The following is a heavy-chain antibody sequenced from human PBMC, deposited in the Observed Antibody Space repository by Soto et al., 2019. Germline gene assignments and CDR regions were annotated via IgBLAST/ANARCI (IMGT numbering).Heavy chain of an antibody. D-gene: IGHD6-19*01. V-gene: IGHV3-23*01. CDR2: ISGSGDST. Sequence: EVQLLESGGGLVQPGGSLRLSCAASGFTFSTYAMNWVRQAPGKGLEWVSGISGSGDSTYYADSVKGRFTVSRDNSKNTLYLQMNCLRAEDTAVFYCAKERSSGWSLDYWGQGTLGTVSS. CDR1: GFTFSTYA. CDR3: AKERSSGWSLDY. J-gene: IGHJ4*02.